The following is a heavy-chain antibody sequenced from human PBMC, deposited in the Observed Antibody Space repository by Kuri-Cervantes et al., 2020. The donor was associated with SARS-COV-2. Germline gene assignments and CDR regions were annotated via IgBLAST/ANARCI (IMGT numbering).Heavy chain of an antibody. J-gene: IGHJ4*02. V-gene: IGHV3-49*04. CDR2: IRSKAYGGTT. CDR1: GFTFSSYA. D-gene: IGHD3-3*01. CDR3: ARDHNDFWSGYYPLDY. Sequence: GESLKISCAASGFTFSSYAMSWVRQAPGKGLEWVDFIRSKAYGGTTEYAASVKGRFTISRDDSKSIAYLQMNSLRAEDTAVYYCARDHNDFWSGYYPLDYWGQGTLVTVSS.